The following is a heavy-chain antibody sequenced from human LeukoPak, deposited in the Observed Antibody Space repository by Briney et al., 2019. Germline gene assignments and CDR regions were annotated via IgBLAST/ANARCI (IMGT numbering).Heavy chain of an antibody. CDR2: ISSSGSTI. D-gene: IGHD6-19*01. J-gene: IGHJ4*02. CDR3: ARAVAGTWDWYYFDY. CDR1: GFTFSTYA. V-gene: IGHV3-48*04. Sequence: QPGGSLRLSCAASGFTFSTYAMTWVRQAPGKGLEWVSYISSSGSTIYYADSVKGRFTISRDNAKNSLYLQMNSLRAEDTAVYYCARAVAGTWDWYYFDYWGQGTLVTVSS.